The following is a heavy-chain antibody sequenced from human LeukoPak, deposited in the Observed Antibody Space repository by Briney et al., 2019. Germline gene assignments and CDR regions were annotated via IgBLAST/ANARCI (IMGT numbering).Heavy chain of an antibody. V-gene: IGHV3-48*01. CDR1: GFTFSSYA. D-gene: IGHD2-15*01. Sequence: GGSLRLSCADSGFTFSSYAMSWVRQAPGKGLEWVSYISSSGSTIYYADSVKGRFTISRDNAKNSLYLQMNSLRAEDTAVYYCARRYCSGGSCYYGRNYYYYMDVWGKGTTVTVSS. CDR3: ARRYCSGGSCYYGRNYYYYMDV. CDR2: ISSSGSTI. J-gene: IGHJ6*03.